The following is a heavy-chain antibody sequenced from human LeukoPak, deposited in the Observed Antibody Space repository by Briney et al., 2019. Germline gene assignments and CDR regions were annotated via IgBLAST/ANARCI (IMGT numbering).Heavy chain of an antibody. CDR1: GGSFSGYY. J-gene: IGHJ5*02. CDR3: ARSIAAAYNWFDP. V-gene: IGHV4-34*01. Sequence: SETLSLTCAVYGGSFSGYYWSWIRQPPGKGLEWIGSIYYSGSTYYNPSLKSRVTISVDTSKNQFSLKLSSVTAADTAVYYCARSIAAAYNWFDPWGQGTLVTVSS. CDR2: IYYSGST. D-gene: IGHD6-13*01.